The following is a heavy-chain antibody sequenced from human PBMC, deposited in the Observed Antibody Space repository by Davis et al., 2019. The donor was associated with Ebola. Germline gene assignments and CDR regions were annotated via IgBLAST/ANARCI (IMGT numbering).Heavy chain of an antibody. J-gene: IGHJ4*02. D-gene: IGHD5-18*01. CDR2: ISYDGDNK. V-gene: IGHV3-30*18. CDR1: GFTFSDYG. Sequence: GGSLRLSCAASGFTFSDYGMHWVRQAPGKGLESVAVISYDGDNKYYADSVKGRFTISRDNSKNTLYLQMNSLRAEDTAVYYCAKGTAMVFGEFDYWGQGTLVTVSS. CDR3: AKGTAMVFGEFDY.